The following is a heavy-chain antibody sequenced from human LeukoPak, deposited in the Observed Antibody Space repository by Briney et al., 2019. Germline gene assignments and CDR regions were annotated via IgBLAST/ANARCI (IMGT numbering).Heavy chain of an antibody. CDR2: INPNNGDT. CDR1: GYTFTDYY. CDR3: ARGRNIAVGGTSLVAH. Sequence: ASVKVSCKASGYTFTDYYMHWVRQAPGQRLEWMGWINPNNGDTSYAQKFQGRVTMTRDTSISTAYMELSSLRSDDTAVYYCARGRNIAVGGTSLVAHWGQGTLVTVSS. J-gene: IGHJ4*02. V-gene: IGHV1-2*02. D-gene: IGHD6-13*01.